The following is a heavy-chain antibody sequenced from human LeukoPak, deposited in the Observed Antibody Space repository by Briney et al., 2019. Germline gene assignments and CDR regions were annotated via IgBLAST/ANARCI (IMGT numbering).Heavy chain of an antibody. Sequence: GRSLRLSCAASTFTFSSYAMHWVRQAPGKGLEWVTVISSDGSNKYYADSVKGRFTISRDNSKNTLDLQMNSLRAEDTAVYYCAKRAGFSSGWYLFDYWGQGTLVTVSS. CDR2: ISSDGSNK. CDR1: TFTFSSYA. D-gene: IGHD6-13*01. J-gene: IGHJ4*02. CDR3: AKRAGFSSGWYLFDY. V-gene: IGHV3-30*04.